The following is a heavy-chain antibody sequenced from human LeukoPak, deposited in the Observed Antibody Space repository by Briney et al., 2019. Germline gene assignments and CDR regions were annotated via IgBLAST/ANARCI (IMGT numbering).Heavy chain of an antibody. CDR1: GFPFSSYA. J-gene: IGHJ5*02. CDR2: TRGDGGSA. CDR3: AKDSVAGMGGCFAP. Sequence: QPGGSLRLSCAVSGFPFSSYAMSWVRQAPGKGLEWVSATRGDGGSAFYADSVQGRFTISRDNSKNTLYLQMNSLRAEDTAIYYCAKDSVAGMGGCFAPWGEGTLVTVSS. V-gene: IGHV3-23*01. D-gene: IGHD6-19*01.